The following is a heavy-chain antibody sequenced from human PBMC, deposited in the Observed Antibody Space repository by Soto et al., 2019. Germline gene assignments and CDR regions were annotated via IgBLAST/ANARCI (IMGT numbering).Heavy chain of an antibody. CDR2: IWYDGRNK. Sequence: QVQLVESGGGVVQPGRSLRLSCAASGFTFNNYGVHWVRQAPGKGLEWVAVIWYDGRNKYSADSVKGRFTISRDNSKNTLYLQMNSLRAEDTAVYYCARGDVGSGILIDYWGQGTLVTVSS. CDR3: ARGDVGSGILIDY. CDR1: GFTFNNYG. V-gene: IGHV3-33*01. D-gene: IGHD3-10*01. J-gene: IGHJ4*02.